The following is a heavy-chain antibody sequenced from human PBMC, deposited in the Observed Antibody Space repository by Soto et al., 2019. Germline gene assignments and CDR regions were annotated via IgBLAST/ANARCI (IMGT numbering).Heavy chain of an antibody. J-gene: IGHJ6*02. Sequence: PSETLSLTCAVYGGSFSGYYWSWIRQPPGKGLEWIGEINHSGSTNYNPSLKSRVTISVDTSKNQFSLKLSSVTAADTAVYYCARGHDGSGYYYADYYYYGMDVWGQGTTVTVSS. CDR2: INHSGST. CDR1: GGSFSGYY. CDR3: ARGHDGSGYYYADYYYYGMDV. D-gene: IGHD3-22*01. V-gene: IGHV4-34*01.